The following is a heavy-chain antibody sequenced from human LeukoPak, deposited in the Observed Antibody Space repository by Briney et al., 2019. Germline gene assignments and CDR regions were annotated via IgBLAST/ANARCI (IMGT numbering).Heavy chain of an antibody. Sequence: GGSLRLSCAASGFAFSRYTMTWVRQAPRKGLEWVSGIGGSGGSTYYADSVKGRFTISRDNTKNTMDLQMNSLRAEDTAVYYCAKGRKSSIAVPFDYWGQGTLVTVSS. CDR1: GFAFSRYT. CDR3: AKGRKSSIAVPFDY. D-gene: IGHD6-19*01. J-gene: IGHJ4*02. V-gene: IGHV3-23*01. CDR2: IGGSGGST.